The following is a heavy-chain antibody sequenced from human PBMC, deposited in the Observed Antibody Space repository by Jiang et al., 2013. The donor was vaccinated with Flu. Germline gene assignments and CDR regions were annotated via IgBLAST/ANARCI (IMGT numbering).Heavy chain of an antibody. CDR3: ARQVQGYYYYYGMDV. CDR1: GGSISSSSYY. V-gene: IGHV4-39*01. Sequence: GLVKPSETLSLTCTVSGGSISSSSYYWGWIRQPPGKGLEWIGSIYYSGSTYYNPSLKSRVTISVDTSKNQFSLKLSSVTAADTAVYYCARQVQGYYYYYGMDVWGQGP. CDR2: IYYSGST. J-gene: IGHJ6*02. D-gene: IGHD1-1*01.